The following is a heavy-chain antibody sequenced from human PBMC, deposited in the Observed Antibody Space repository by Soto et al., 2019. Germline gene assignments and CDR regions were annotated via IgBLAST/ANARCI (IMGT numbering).Heavy chain of an antibody. CDR3: ARLIAAAGGDWFDP. V-gene: IGHV1-8*01. D-gene: IGHD6-13*01. Sequence: ASVKVSCKASGYTFTSYDINWVRQATGQGLGWMGWMNPNSGNTGYAQKFQGRVTMTRNTSISTAYMELSSLRSEDTAVYYCARLIAAAGGDWFDPWGQGTLVTVPQ. CDR1: GYTFTSYD. J-gene: IGHJ5*02. CDR2: MNPNSGNT.